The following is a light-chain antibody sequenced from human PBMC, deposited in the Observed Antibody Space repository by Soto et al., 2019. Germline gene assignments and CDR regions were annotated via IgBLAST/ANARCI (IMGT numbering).Light chain of an antibody. CDR1: QSVSSY. J-gene: IGKJ5*01. V-gene: IGKV3-11*01. Sequence: EIVLTQSPATLSLSPGERATLSCRASQSVSSYLAWYQQKPGQAPRLLIFDASNRATGIPARFSGSGSGPDFTLTISSLEPEDFAVYYCQQRSNWPGITFGHGTRLEIK. CDR3: QQRSNWPGIT. CDR2: DAS.